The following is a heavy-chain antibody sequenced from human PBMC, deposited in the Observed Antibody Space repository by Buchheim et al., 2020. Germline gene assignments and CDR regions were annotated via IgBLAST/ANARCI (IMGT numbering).Heavy chain of an antibody. D-gene: IGHD1-1*01. CDR1: GHSFTTYW. Sequence: EVQLVQSGAEVKEPAESLKISCKGSGHSFTTYWIAWVRHMPGKGLEWMGVIYPGDSDTRYSPSFQGQVTISADKSISTAYPQWSSLKASDSAMYYCARGGTYYSYFDLWGRGTL. V-gene: IGHV5-51*01. CDR2: IYPGDSDT. J-gene: IGHJ2*01. CDR3: ARGGTYYSYFDL.